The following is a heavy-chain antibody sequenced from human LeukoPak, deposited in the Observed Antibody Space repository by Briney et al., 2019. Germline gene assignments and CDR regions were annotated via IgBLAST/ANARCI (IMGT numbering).Heavy chain of an antibody. D-gene: IGHD1-26*01. CDR1: GGSFSGYY. CDR3: ARDVVGATTDY. J-gene: IGHJ4*02. CDR2: INHSGST. V-gene: IGHV4-34*01. Sequence: SETLSLTCAVCGGSFSGYYWSWIRQPPGKGLEWIGEINHSGSTNYNPSLKSRVTISVDTSKNQFSLKLSSVTAADTAVYYCARDVVGATTDYWGQGTLVTVSS.